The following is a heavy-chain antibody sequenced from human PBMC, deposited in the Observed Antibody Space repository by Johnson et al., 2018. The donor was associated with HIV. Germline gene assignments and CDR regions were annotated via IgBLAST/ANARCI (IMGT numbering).Heavy chain of an antibody. Sequence: EVQLVESGGGLVRRGGSLRLSCAASGFTVSDNYMTWVRQAPGKGLEWVSVIYSGGRTYYADFVQGRFTISRDNSKNTVYLLMNSLRGEDTAVYYCARILLGYCRAWGQGTMVTVSS. V-gene: IGHV3-66*01. CDR3: ARILLGYCRA. CDR1: GFTVSDNY. J-gene: IGHJ3*01. D-gene: IGHD2-15*01. CDR2: IYSGGRT.